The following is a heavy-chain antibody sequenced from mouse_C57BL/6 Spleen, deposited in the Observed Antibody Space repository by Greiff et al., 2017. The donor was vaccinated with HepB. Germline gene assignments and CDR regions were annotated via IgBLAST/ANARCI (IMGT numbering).Heavy chain of an antibody. J-gene: IGHJ2*01. CDR2: ISDGGSYT. CDR3: ARGRITTVVFDY. V-gene: IGHV5-4*03. Sequence: EVKVEESGGGLVKPGGSLKLSCAASGFTFSSYAMSWVRQTPEKRLEWVATISDGGSYTYYPDNVKGRFTISRDNAKNNLYLQMSHLKSEDTAMYYCARGRITTVVFDYWGQGTTLTVSS. CDR1: GFTFSSYA. D-gene: IGHD1-1*01.